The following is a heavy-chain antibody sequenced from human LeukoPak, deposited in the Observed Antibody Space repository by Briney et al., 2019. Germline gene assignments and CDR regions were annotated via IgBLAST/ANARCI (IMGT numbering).Heavy chain of an antibody. V-gene: IGHV3-21*01. CDR3: TSYYYDDSYFYYMDV. Sequence: GGSLRLSCAASGFIFSGYSMNWVRQAPGKGLEWVSSISGSSDYTYYADSVKGRFTISRDNAKKSLYLQMNSLRAEDTAVYYCTSYYYDDSYFYYMDVWGNGTTVTVSS. CDR1: GFIFSGYS. D-gene: IGHD3-22*01. CDR2: ISGSSDYT. J-gene: IGHJ6*03.